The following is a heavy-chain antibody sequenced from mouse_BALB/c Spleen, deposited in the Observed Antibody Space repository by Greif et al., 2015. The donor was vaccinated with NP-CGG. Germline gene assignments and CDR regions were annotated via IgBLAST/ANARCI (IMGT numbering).Heavy chain of an antibody. D-gene: IGHD2-14*01. Sequence: QVQLQQSGAELAKPGASVKMSCKASGYTFTSYWMHWVKQRPGQGLGWIGYINPSTGHTEYYQKFKDKATLTADKSSSTAYMHLSSLTSEDSAVYYCARKYDRYFDVWGAGTTVTVSS. CDR3: ARKYDRYFDV. CDR2: INPSTGHT. V-gene: IGHV1-7*01. J-gene: IGHJ1*01. CDR1: GYTFTSYW.